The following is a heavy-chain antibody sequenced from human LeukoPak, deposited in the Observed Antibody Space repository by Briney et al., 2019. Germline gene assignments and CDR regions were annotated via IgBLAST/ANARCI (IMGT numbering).Heavy chain of an antibody. CDR2: IRQDGSEK. Sequence: GGSLRLSCAASGFTFSSYWMSWVRQAPGKGLEWVANIRQDGSEKYYVDSVKGRFTISRDNAKNSLYLQMNSLRAKDTAVYYCARDRDYGDYLNAFDIWGQGTMVTVSS. D-gene: IGHD4-17*01. CDR1: GFTFSSYW. J-gene: IGHJ3*02. CDR3: ARDRDYGDYLNAFDI. V-gene: IGHV3-7*01.